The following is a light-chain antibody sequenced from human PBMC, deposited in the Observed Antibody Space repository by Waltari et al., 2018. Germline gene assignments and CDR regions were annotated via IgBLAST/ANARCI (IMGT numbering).Light chain of an antibody. CDR2: DAS. V-gene: IGKV3-11*01. CDR1: HSVREY. J-gene: IGKJ4*01. CDR3: QQRSSWPLT. Sequence: EIVLTQSPATLSLSPGERATLSCRASHSVREYLAWYQQRPGQAPRLLIYDASNRATGFPARFSGTGYETDFTLTINNLEPEDFAVYYCQQRSSWPLTFGGGSKVEIK.